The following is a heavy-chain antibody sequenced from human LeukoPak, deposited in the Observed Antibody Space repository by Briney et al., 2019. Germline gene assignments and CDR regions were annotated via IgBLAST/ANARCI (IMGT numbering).Heavy chain of an antibody. CDR2: ISSRSDYI. CDR1: GFXFSDYY. V-gene: IGHV3-11*05. J-gene: IGHJ4*02. D-gene: IGHD3-3*01. Sequence: PGGSLRLSCGASGFXFSDYYMSWIRQAPGKGLEWVSCISSRSDYIHYADSVKGRFTISRDNAKNSLYLQLNDLRVEDTAVYYCARDFSGFDYWGQGTLVTVSS. CDR3: ARDFSGFDY.